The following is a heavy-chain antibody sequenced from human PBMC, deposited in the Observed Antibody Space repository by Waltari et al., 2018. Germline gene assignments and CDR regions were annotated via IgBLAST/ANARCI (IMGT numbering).Heavy chain of an antibody. J-gene: IGHJ4*02. CDR1: GFTFSSYG. V-gene: IGHV3-30*02. CDR3: AKELSTAWFDF. CDR2: IRSDVNNK. Sequence: QVHLVESGGGVVQPGGSLRLSCAASGFTFSSYGMNWVRQAPGNGLEWVAFIRSDVNNKYYVDSLKGRFTISRDNSKNTLYLQMNSLRAEDTAVYYCAKELSTAWFDFWGQGTLVTVSS. D-gene: IGHD2-21*02.